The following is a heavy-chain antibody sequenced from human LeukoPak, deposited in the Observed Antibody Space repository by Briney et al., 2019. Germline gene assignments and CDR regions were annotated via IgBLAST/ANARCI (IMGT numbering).Heavy chain of an antibody. J-gene: IGHJ1*01. Sequence: SVKVSCKASGGTFSSYAISWVRQAPGQGLEWMGRIIPIFGTANYAQKFQGRVTITTDESTSTAYMEMSSLRSEDTAVYYCARQFYGSGSFSEYFQHWGQGTLVTVSS. V-gene: IGHV1-69*05. CDR1: GGTFSSYA. D-gene: IGHD3-10*01. CDR3: ARQFYGSGSFSEYFQH. CDR2: IIPIFGTA.